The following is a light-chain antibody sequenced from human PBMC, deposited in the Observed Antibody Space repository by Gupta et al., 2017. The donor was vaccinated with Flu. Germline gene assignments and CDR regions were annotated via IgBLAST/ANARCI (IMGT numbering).Light chain of an antibody. CDR2: DNN. Sequence: QSVLTQPPSVSTAPGQKVTISCSGSSSNIGNKYVSWYQQLPGTAPKLLIYDNNKRPSGIPDRFSGSKSGTAATLGITGLQTGDEADYYGGTWDSSLSVWVFGGGTKLTVL. CDR3: GTWDSSLSVWV. V-gene: IGLV1-51*01. J-gene: IGLJ3*02. CDR1: SSNIGNKY.